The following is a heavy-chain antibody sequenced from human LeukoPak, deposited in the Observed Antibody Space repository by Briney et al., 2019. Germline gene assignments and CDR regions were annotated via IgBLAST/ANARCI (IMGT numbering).Heavy chain of an antibody. D-gene: IGHD3-10*01. CDR2: ISYDGSNK. V-gene: IGHV3-30*04. CDR1: GFTFSSYA. CDR3: ARAYYGSGSYLSNWFDP. J-gene: IGHJ5*02. Sequence: GGSLRLSCAASGFTFSSYAMHWVRQAPGKGLEWVAVISYDGSNKYYADSVKGRFTISRDNSKTPLYLQMNSLRAEDTAVYYCARAYYGSGSYLSNWFDPWGQGTLVTVSS.